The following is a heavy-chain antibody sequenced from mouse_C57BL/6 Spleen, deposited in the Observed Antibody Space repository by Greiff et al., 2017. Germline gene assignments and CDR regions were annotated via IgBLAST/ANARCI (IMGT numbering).Heavy chain of an antibody. J-gene: IGHJ4*01. Sequence: EVQLQQSGAELVRPGASVKLSCTASGFNIKDDYMHWVKQRPEQGLEWIGWIDPENGDTEYASKFQGKATITADTSSNTAYLQLSSLTSEDTAVYYCTHYSNGYYAMDYWGQGISVTVSS. CDR3: THYSNGYYAMDY. CDR2: IDPENGDT. D-gene: IGHD2-5*01. V-gene: IGHV14-4*01. CDR1: GFNIKDDY.